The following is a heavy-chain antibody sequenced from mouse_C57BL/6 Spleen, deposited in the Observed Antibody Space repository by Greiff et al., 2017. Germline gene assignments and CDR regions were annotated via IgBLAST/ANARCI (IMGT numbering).Heavy chain of an antibody. CDR1: GFSFNTYA. CDR3: VIQGYGRGYDFDY. V-gene: IGHV10-1*01. J-gene: IGHJ2*01. Sequence: EVMLVESGGGLVQPKGSLKLSCAASGFSFNTYAMNWVRQAPGKGLEWVAHIRSKSNNYATYYADSVKDRFTISRDDSESILYLQMNNLKTEDTAMYYSVIQGYGRGYDFDYWGQGTTLTVSS. D-gene: IGHD1-1*01. CDR2: IRSKSNNYAT.